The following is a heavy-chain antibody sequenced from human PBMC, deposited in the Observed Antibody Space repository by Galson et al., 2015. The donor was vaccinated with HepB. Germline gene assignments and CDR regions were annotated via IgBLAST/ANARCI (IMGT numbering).Heavy chain of an antibody. Sequence: SVKVSCKASGYTFSSYSITWVRQAPGQGLEWMGWINPYNRNTDYARQLQGRVTMTTDTSTSTAYMELKSLRSDDTAVYYCARGALVVVVDATQNNWFDPWGQGTLVTVSS. CDR2: INPYNRNT. D-gene: IGHD2-15*01. V-gene: IGHV1-18*01. CDR1: GYTFSSYS. CDR3: ARGALVVVVDATQNNWFDP. J-gene: IGHJ5*02.